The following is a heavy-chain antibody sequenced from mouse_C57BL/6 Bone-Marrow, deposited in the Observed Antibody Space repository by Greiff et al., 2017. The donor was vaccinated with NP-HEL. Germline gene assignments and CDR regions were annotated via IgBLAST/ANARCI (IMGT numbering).Heavy chain of an antibody. V-gene: IGHV14-3*01. CDR2: IDPANGNT. Sequence: EVQLQQSVAELVRPGASVKLSCTASGFNIKNTYMHWVKQRPEQGLEWIGRIDPANGNTKYAPKFQGKATITADTSSNTAYLQLSSLTSEDTAIYYCARGYYGSSYLYYYAMDYWGQGTSVTVSS. D-gene: IGHD1-1*01. CDR1: GFNIKNTY. CDR3: ARGYYGSSYLYYYAMDY. J-gene: IGHJ4*01.